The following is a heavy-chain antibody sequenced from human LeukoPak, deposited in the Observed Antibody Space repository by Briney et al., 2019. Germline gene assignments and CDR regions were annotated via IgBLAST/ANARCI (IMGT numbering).Heavy chain of an antibody. CDR3: ASHEEWLLNILSY. J-gene: IGHJ4*02. CDR1: GYTFTSYG. D-gene: IGHD3-3*01. V-gene: IGHV1-18*01. CDR2: ISAYNGNT. Sequence: ASVKVSCKASGYTFTSYGISWVRQAPGQGLEWMGWISAYNGNTNYAQKFQGRVTMTRDTSISTAYMELSRLRSDDTAVYYCASHEEWLLNILSYWGQGTLVTVSS.